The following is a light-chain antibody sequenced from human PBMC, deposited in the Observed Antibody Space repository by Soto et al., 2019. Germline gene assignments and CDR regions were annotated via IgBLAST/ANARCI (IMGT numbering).Light chain of an antibody. J-gene: IGKJ1*01. Sequence: EIVLTQSPATLSLSPGGRATLSCRASQSVSTYLAWYRQKPGQAPRLLIYDASKRAAGIPARFSGSGSGTDFTLTISSLEPDDFAVYYRQQRSNWPWTFGRGTKVDIK. CDR1: QSVSTY. V-gene: IGKV3-11*01. CDR2: DAS. CDR3: QQRSNWPWT.